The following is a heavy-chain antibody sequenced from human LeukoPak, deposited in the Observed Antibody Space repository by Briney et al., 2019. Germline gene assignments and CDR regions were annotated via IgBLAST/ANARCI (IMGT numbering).Heavy chain of an antibody. J-gene: IGHJ4*02. Sequence: PSETLSLTCTVSGGSISSYYWSWIRQPPGKGLEWIGYIYYSGSTNYNPSLKSRVTISVDTSKNQFSLKLSSVTAADTAVYYCARVPGYSSGWSFDYWGQGTLVTVSS. V-gene: IGHV4-59*12. CDR2: IYYSGST. CDR3: ARVPGYSSGWSFDY. D-gene: IGHD6-19*01. CDR1: GGSISSYY.